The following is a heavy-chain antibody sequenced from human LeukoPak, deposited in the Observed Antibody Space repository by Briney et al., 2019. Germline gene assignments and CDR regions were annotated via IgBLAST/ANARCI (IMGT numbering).Heavy chain of an antibody. V-gene: IGHV3-21*01. Sequence: PGGSLRLSCAASGFTFSSYSMNWVRQAPGKGLEWVSSISSSSSYIYYADSVKGRFTISRDNAKNSLYLQMNSLRAEGTAVYYCARDFGQQQLDPTVGMDVWGQGTTVTVSS. CDR2: ISSSSSYI. D-gene: IGHD6-13*01. CDR1: GFTFSSYS. CDR3: ARDFGQQQLDPTVGMDV. J-gene: IGHJ6*02.